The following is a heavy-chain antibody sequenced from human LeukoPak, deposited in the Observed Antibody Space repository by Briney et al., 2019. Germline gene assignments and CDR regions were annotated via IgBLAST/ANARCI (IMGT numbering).Heavy chain of an antibody. V-gene: IGHV3-33*01. Sequence: GRSLRLSCAASGFTFSSYGMHWGRQAPGKGREWVAVIWYEGSNKYYADSVKGRFTISRDNSKNTLYVQMNSLRAEDTAVYYCARDGWLHYFDYWGQGTLVTVSS. J-gene: IGHJ4*02. CDR2: IWYEGSNK. D-gene: IGHD5-24*01. CDR3: ARDGWLHYFDY. CDR1: GFTFSSYG.